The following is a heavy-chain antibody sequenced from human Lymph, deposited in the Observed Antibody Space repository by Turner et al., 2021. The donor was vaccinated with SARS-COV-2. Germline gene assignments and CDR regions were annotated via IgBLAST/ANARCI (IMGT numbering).Heavy chain of an antibody. V-gene: IGHV4-4*02. Sequence: QVQLPESGPGLVKPSVTLSLTCAVSGGSISSSNGWSWVRLPPGKGLEWIGEIDHSGSTNYNPSLRSRVTTSVDKSKNQFSLKLSSVTAADTAVYYCATKYCSGGSCSYFDYWGQGTLVTVSS. CDR1: GGSISSSNG. CDR2: IDHSGST. J-gene: IGHJ4*02. D-gene: IGHD2-15*01. CDR3: ATKYCSGGSCSYFDY.